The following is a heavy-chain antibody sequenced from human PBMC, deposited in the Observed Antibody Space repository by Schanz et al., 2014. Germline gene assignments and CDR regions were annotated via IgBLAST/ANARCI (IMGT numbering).Heavy chain of an antibody. V-gene: IGHV3-21*05. J-gene: IGHJ6*03. CDR1: GFTFSSYD. Sequence: VQLVESGGGVVQPGRSLRLSCVASGFTFSSYDVFWVRQAPGKGLEWVSYVSSSSSYTHYADSVKGRFTISRDNAKSSLYLQMNSLRVEDTAVYYCAKGPYYYYYMDVWGNGTTVTVSS. CDR3: AKGPYYYYYMDV. CDR2: VSSSSSYT.